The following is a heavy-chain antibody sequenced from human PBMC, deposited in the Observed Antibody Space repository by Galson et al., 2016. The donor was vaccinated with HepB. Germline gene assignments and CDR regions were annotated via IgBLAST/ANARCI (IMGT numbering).Heavy chain of an antibody. CDR2: IYWNDDK. Sequence: PALVKPTQTLTLTCSVSGFSISSSGAGVGWIRQPPGKALEWLALIYWNDDKRYSPSLKSRLTITKDTSKNQVVLTVTNMDPVDTATYYCAHRPSYSSGLTPLFDYWGQGTLVTVSS. CDR3: AHRPSYSSGLTPLFDY. D-gene: IGHD6-19*01. CDR1: GFSISSSGAG. V-gene: IGHV2-5*01. J-gene: IGHJ4*02.